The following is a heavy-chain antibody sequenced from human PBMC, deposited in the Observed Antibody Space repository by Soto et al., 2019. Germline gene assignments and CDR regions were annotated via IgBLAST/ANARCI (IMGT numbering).Heavy chain of an antibody. CDR1: GFIFENFG. CDR2: ISGSGFKK. V-gene: IGHV3-23*01. CDR3: AKHQGVELLTLDTVDWFDP. J-gene: IGHJ5*02. D-gene: IGHD3-10*01. Sequence: PGGSLRLSCAASGFIFENFGMSWVRQAPGKGLEWISSISGSGFKKYYADSVKGRFTISRDNSKSTVYLELNNLSAEDTAVYHCAKHQGVELLTLDTVDWFDPWGQGSVVTVSS.